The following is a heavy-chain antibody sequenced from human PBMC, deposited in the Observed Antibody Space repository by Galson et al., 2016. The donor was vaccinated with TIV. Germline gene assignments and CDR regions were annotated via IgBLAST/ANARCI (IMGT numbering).Heavy chain of an antibody. J-gene: IGHJ5*02. D-gene: IGHD2-2*01. Sequence: SETLSLTCTVSGGSISSTSYYWGWIRQPPGKGLEWIGNIYYSGSAYYNPSLKSRVTISVDTSTNQFSLKLSSVTAADTAVYYCATYCSSTTCLFDPWGQGTLVTVSS. CDR2: IYYSGSA. CDR1: GGSISSTSYY. V-gene: IGHV4-39*01. CDR3: ATYCSSTTCLFDP.